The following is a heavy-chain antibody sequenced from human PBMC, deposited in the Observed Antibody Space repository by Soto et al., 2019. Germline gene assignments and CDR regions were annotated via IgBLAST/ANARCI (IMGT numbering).Heavy chain of an antibody. CDR2: IFYSGST. D-gene: IGHD3-10*02. V-gene: IGHV4-59*01. J-gene: IGHJ5*01. CDR1: GGSISSYY. CDR3: ASMIGDPVLSFDS. Sequence: QVQVQDSGPGLVKPSETLSLTCTVSGGSISSYYWSWIRQPPGKGLEWIGFIFYSGSTSYNPSLKSRVTISIDTSEYQFSLKLNSVTAADTAVYYCASMIGDPVLSFDSWGQGTLVAVSS.